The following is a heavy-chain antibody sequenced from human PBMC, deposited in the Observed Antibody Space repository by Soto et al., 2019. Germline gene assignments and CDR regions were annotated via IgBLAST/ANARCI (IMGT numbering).Heavy chain of an antibody. V-gene: IGHV3-30*18. D-gene: IGHD2-2*01. CDR1: GFSFSTYG. J-gene: IGHJ5*02. Sequence: QVQLVESGGGVVQPGRSLRLSCAASGFSFSTYGMHWVRQAPGEGLEWVAVISYDGINKHYADSVKGRFTISRDNSKKTLYLKMTGLRAGARVVYFCAKGRSTNCNACWSGPWGQGTLVTVSS. CDR2: ISYDGINK. CDR3: AKGRSTNCNACWSGP.